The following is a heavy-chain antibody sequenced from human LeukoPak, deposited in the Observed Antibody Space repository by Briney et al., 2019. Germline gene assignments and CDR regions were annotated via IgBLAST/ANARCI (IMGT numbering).Heavy chain of an antibody. D-gene: IGHD3-10*01. CDR2: INSDGSST. CDR1: GFAFSGYW. J-gene: IGHJ4*02. Sequence: PGGSLRLSCAASGFAFSGYWMHWVRQAPGKGLVWVSRINSDGSSTSYADSVKGRITISRGNAKNTLYLQMNSLRAEDTAVYYCYIYGSGSYSIADYWGQGTLVTVSS. CDR3: YIYGSGSYSIADY. V-gene: IGHV3-74*01.